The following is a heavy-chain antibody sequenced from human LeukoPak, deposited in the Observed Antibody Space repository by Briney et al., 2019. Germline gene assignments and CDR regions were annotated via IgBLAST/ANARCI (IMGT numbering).Heavy chain of an antibody. CDR2: MNPHSGAP. J-gene: IGHJ4*02. D-gene: IGHD5-12*01. CDR3: ARKKVEVVATYDY. V-gene: IGHV1-2*02. Sequence: GASVKVSCKASGYTFTSYGISWVRQAPGRGLEWMGWMNPHSGAPTYAQKFKGRVTMTRDTSSSTDYMELSSLTSDDTAVYYCARKKVEVVATYDYWGQGTLITVSS. CDR1: GYTFTSYG.